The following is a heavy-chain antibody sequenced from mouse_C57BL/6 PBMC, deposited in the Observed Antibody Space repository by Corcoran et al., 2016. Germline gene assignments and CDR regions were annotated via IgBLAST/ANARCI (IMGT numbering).Heavy chain of an antibody. CDR2: INTYSGVP. Sequence: QIQLVQSGPELKKPGETVKISCKASGYTFTTYGMSWVKQAPGKGLKWMGWINTYSGVPTYADDFKGRFAFSLETSASTAYLQINNLKNEDTATYFCARGYYYGSPAWFAYWGQGTLVTVSA. D-gene: IGHD1-1*01. CDR1: GYTFTTYG. J-gene: IGHJ3*01. CDR3: ARGYYYGSPAWFAY. V-gene: IGHV9-3*01.